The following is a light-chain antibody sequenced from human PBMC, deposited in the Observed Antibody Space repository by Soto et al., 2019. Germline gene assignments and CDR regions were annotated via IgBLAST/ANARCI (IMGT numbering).Light chain of an antibody. Sequence: DIQMTQSPSSLSASVGDRVTITCQASQVIANYLNWYQQKAGRAPKFLIYDASNLETGVPSRFSGSGSGTDFTLTISSLQPEDIATYYCQQYDNLPLTFGGGTKVEIK. J-gene: IGKJ4*01. CDR3: QQYDNLPLT. CDR1: QVIANY. V-gene: IGKV1-33*01. CDR2: DAS.